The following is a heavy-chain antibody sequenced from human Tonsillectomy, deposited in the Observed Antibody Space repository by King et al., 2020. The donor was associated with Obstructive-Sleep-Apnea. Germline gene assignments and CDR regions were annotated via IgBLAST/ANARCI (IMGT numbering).Heavy chain of an antibody. CDR1: GFTFSSYS. V-gene: IGHV3-21*01. CDR3: ARDLLLWFGEVSH. CDR2: ISSSSSYI. D-gene: IGHD3-10*01. J-gene: IGHJ4*02. Sequence: VQLVESGGGLVNPGGSLRLSCAASGFTFSSYSMNWVRQAPGKGLEWVSSISSSSSYIYYADSVKGRFTISRDNAKNSLYLQMNSLRAEDTAVYYCARDLLLWFGEVSHWGQGTLVTVSS.